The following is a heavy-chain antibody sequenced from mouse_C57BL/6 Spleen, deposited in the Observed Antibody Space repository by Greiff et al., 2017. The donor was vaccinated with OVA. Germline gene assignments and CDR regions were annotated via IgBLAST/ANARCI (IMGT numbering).Heavy chain of an antibody. V-gene: IGHV5-16*01. CDR3: AREEGSSYGYFDV. Sequence: EVKLVESEGGLVQPGSSMKLSCTASGFTFSDYYMAWVRQVPEKGLEWVANINYDGSSTYYLDSLKSRFIISRDNAKNILYLQMSSLKSEDTATYYCAREEGSSYGYFDVWGTGTTVTVSS. CDR1: GFTFSDYY. J-gene: IGHJ1*03. D-gene: IGHD1-1*01. CDR2: INYDGSST.